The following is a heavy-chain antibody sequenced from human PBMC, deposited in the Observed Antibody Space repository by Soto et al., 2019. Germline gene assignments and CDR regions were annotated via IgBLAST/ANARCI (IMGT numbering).Heavy chain of an antibody. D-gene: IGHD1-7*01. CDR2: IYSSGST. CDR1: GFTVSSNY. Sequence: GGSLRLSCAASGFTVSSNYMSWVRQAPGKGLEWVSVIYSSGSTYYADSVKGRFTISRDNSKNTLYLQMNSLRAEDTAVYYCARSTTAYYYGMDVWGQGTTVTVSS. J-gene: IGHJ6*02. CDR3: ARSTTAYYYGMDV. V-gene: IGHV3-53*01.